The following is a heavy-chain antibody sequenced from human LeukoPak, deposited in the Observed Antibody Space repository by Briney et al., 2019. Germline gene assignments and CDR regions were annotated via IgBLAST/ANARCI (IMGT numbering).Heavy chain of an antibody. CDR2: ISYDGSNK. V-gene: IGHV3-30*01. Sequence: GGSLRLSCAASRFTFRSYAMHWVRQAPGKGLEWVAVISYDGSNKYYADSGKGRFTISRDNSKNTLYLQMNSLRTDDTAIYYCAREWGTVATPAFFDYWGQGTLVTVSS. CDR1: RFTFRSYA. D-gene: IGHD4-23*01. CDR3: AREWGTVATPAFFDY. J-gene: IGHJ4*02.